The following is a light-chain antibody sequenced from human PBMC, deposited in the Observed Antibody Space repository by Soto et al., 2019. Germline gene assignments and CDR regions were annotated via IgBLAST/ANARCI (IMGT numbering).Light chain of an antibody. CDR3: QQDDNLPFT. V-gene: IGKV1-33*01. Sequence: DLLMTQSPSSLSASVGDRVTITCQASQDISNYLYWYQQKPGKAPQLLIYDASNLETGVPSRFSGSGSGTDFTFSIRSLQPEDIATYYCQQDDNLPFTFCHGTTGDIQ. CDR1: QDISNY. J-gene: IGKJ3*01. CDR2: DAS.